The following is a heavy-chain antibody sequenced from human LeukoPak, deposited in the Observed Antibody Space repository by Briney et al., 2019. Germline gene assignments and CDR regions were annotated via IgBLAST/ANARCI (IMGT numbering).Heavy chain of an antibody. CDR1: GYSFTSYW. J-gene: IGHJ4*02. CDR3: ATSRRSGWYFDY. D-gene: IGHD6-19*01. V-gene: IGHV5-51*01. CDR2: IYPGDSDT. Sequence: GESLEISCSSSGYSFTSYWIGWVRQMPGKGLEWMGIIYPGDSDTRYSPSFQGQATISADKSISTAYLQWNSLKASDTAMYYCATSRRSGWYFDYWGQGTLVTVSS.